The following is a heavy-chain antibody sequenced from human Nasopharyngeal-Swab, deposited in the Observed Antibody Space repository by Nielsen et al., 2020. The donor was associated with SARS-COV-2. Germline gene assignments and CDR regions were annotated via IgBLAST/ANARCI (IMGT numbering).Heavy chain of an antibody. D-gene: IGHD1-26*01. V-gene: IGHV3-30*18. CDR2: ISYDGSNK. Sequence: GESLKIYCAASGFTFSSYGMHWVRQAPGKGLEWVAVISYDGSNKYYADSVKGRFTISRDNSKNTLYLQMNSLRAEDTAVYYCAKVFDSAWATGAFDIWGQGTMVTVS. CDR3: AKVFDSAWATGAFDI. CDR1: GFTFSSYG. J-gene: IGHJ3*02.